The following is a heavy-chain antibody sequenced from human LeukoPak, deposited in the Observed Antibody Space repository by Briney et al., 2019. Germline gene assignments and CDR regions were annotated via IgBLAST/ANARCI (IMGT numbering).Heavy chain of an antibody. V-gene: IGHV1-2*02. CDR1: GYTFTGYY. CDR2: INPNSGGT. J-gene: IGHJ4*02. CDR3: ARGGYYYGSGSYYNPLFDY. D-gene: IGHD3-10*01. Sequence: ASVKVSCKASGYTFTGYYMHWVRQAPGQGLEWMGWINPNSGGTNYAQKLQGRVTMTTDTSTSTAYMELRSLRSDDTAVYYCARGGYYYGSGSYYNPLFDYWGQGTLVTVSS.